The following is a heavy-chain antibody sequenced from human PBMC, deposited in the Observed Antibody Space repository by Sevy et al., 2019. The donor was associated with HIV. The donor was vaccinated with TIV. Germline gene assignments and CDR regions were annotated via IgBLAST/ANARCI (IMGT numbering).Heavy chain of an antibody. V-gene: IGHV4-31*03. CDR2: ISYSGRT. D-gene: IGHD1-26*01. Sequence: SETLSLTCTVSGGSISSLNYYWSWIRQHPGKGLEWIGYISYSGRTNYNPSLKSRVIISVDTSKNQFSLKMSSVTAADTAVYYCARANAYLTGDAFDLWGQGTMVTVSS. J-gene: IGHJ3*01. CDR3: ARANAYLTGDAFDL. CDR1: GGSISSLNYY.